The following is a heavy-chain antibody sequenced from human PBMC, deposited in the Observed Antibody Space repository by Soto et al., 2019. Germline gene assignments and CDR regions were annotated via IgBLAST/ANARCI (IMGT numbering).Heavy chain of an antibody. J-gene: IGHJ6*04. CDR1: GASFSGYY. CDR2: INHSGST. V-gene: IGHV4-34*01. D-gene: IGHD3-22*01. Sequence: SQTLSLTCVVYGASFSGYYWSWIRQPPEKGLEWIGEINHSGSTNYNTSLKSRVTISVDTSKNQFSLKLSSVTAADTAVYYCARSLHYYDSSRYGMDVWGKGPTVTVSS. CDR3: ARSLHYYDSSRYGMDV.